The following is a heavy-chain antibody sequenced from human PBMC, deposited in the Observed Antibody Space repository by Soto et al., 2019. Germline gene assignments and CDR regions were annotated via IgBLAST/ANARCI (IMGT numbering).Heavy chain of an antibody. CDR2: ITPFNGNT. V-gene: IGHV1-45*02. J-gene: IGHJ6*02. CDR1: GDTFTYRY. Sequence: ASVKVSCTASGDTFTYRYLHWVRQAPGQALEWMGWITPFNGNTNYAQKFQDRVTITRDRSMSTAYMELSSLRSEDTAMYYCASSYYYGSGSPTWLLGYYGMDVWGQGTTVTVSS. CDR3: ASSYYYGSGSPTWLLGYYGMDV. D-gene: IGHD3-10*01.